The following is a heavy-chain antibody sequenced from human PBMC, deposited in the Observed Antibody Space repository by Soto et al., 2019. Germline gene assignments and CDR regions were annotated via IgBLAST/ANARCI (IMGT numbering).Heavy chain of an antibody. Sequence: GGSLRLSCAASGFTFSNAWMNWVRQAPGKGLEWVGRIKSKTDGGTTDYAAPVKGRFTISRDDSKNTLYLQMNSLKTEDTAVYYCYGDYDYYYYYGMGVWGQGTTVTVSS. J-gene: IGHJ6*02. V-gene: IGHV3-15*07. CDR2: IKSKTDGGTT. CDR1: GFTFSNAW. D-gene: IGHD4-17*01. CDR3: YGDYDYYYYYGMGV.